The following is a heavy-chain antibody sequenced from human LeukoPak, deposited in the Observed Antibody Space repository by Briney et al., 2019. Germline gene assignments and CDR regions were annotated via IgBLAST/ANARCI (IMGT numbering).Heavy chain of an antibody. V-gene: IGHV3-21*06. D-gene: IGHD5-18*01. CDR3: AGDRRDTSMVPFDY. Sequence: GGSLRLSCAASGFTLSSYSMNWVRQAPGKGLEWVSRISSGSGHIYYADSVKGRFTISRDNAKNSLYLQMNSLRAEDTAVYFCAGDRRDTSMVPFDYWGQGTLVTVSS. CDR1: GFTLSSYS. CDR2: ISSGSGHI. J-gene: IGHJ4*02.